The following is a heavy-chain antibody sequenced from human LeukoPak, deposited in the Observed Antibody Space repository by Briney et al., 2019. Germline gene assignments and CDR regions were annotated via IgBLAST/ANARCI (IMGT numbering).Heavy chain of an antibody. CDR1: GGSISSSSYY. CDR3: AKVPQLGDRPFDY. D-gene: IGHD6-6*01. J-gene: IGHJ4*02. CDR2: IYYSGST. Sequence: SETLSLTCNVSGGSISSSSYYWAWIRQPPGKGLEWIGSIYYSGSTYYNPSLESRATMSVDTSKNQFSLKMISVTAADTAVYYCAKVPQLGDRPFDYWGQGTLVTVSS. V-gene: IGHV4-39*01.